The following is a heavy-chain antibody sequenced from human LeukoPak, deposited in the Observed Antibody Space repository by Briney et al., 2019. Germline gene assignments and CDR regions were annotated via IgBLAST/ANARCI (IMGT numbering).Heavy chain of an antibody. CDR2: IYHSGST. J-gene: IGHJ4*02. CDR3: ARHGSDWAFDY. CDR1: GGSISSSNW. D-gene: IGHD6-19*01. V-gene: IGHV4-4*02. Sequence: SGTLSLTCAVSGGSISSSNWWSWVRQPPGKGLEWIGEIYHSGSTNYNPSLKSRVTISVDTSKNQFSLKLSSVTAADTAVYYCARHGSDWAFDYWGQGTLVTVSP.